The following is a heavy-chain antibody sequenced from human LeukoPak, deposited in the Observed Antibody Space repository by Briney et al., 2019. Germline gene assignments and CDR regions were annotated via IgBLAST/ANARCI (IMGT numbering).Heavy chain of an antibody. CDR3: ATGGGWLTDY. CDR1: GGSIRDYY. V-gene: IGHV4-59*07. D-gene: IGHD5-24*01. J-gene: IGHJ4*02. CDR2: IHDSGRT. Sequence: SDTLSLTCTVSGGSIRDYYSGWFRQPPEKGPEWVGYIHDSGRTNYNASLKVRASISVDTSSRQFFLKLTSVTAADTANYYCATGGGWLTDYWRQGTRDSVST.